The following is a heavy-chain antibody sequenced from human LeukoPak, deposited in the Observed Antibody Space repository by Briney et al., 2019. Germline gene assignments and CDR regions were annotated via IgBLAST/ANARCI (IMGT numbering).Heavy chain of an antibody. V-gene: IGHV3-23*01. CDR3: AKPVSGGLAVTADWFHP. Sequence: GGSLRLSCAASGFAFSFYAMSWLRQPPGKGLEWVSTINTNSGTTSYAASVRGRFTISRDNSKNTLYLQVNTLRADDTATYYCAKPVSGGLAVTADWFHPWGQGTLVVVSS. CDR1: GFAFSFYA. D-gene: IGHD6-19*01. CDR2: INTNSGTT. J-gene: IGHJ5*01.